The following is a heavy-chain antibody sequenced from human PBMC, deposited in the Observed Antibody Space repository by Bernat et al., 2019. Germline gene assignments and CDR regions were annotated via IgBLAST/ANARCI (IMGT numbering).Heavy chain of an antibody. CDR3: AKGVRGDSPSHFHY. Sequence: EVQLLESGGGLVQPGGSLRLSCAASGFSFGGYAMSWVRQAAGKGVAWVSGISGSGATPSYADSVKGRFTISRDNSNNIVNLQINSLGAEDTAVYYCAKGVRGDSPSHFHYWGQGTQVVVSA. J-gene: IGHJ4*02. CDR1: GFSFGGYA. V-gene: IGHV3-23*01. D-gene: IGHD3-10*01. CDR2: ISGSGATP.